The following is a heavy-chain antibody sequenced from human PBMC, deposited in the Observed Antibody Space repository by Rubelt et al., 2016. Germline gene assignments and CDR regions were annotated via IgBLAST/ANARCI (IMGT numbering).Heavy chain of an antibody. J-gene: IGHJ4*02. Sequence: GGSSQIGSTYYNPSLKSRVTISVDTSKNQFSLKLSSVTAADTAVYYCARQEAGYFDYWGQGTLVTVSS. D-gene: IGHD6-19*01. CDR3: ARQEAGYFDY. CDR2: SSQIGST. V-gene: IGHV4-38-2*01.